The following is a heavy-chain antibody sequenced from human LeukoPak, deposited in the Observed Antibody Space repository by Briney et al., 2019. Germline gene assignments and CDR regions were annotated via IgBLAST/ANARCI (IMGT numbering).Heavy chain of an antibody. Sequence: GGSLRLSCAASGFTFSSYGMSWVRQAPGKGLEWVSVIYSGGSTYYADSVKGRFTISRDNSKNTLYLQMNSLRAEDTAVYYCARDTIVVVPAAGDDYYYYGMDVWGQGTTVTVSS. J-gene: IGHJ6*02. CDR1: GFTFSSYG. V-gene: IGHV3-66*01. D-gene: IGHD2-2*01. CDR2: IYSGGST. CDR3: ARDTIVVVPAAGDDYYYYGMDV.